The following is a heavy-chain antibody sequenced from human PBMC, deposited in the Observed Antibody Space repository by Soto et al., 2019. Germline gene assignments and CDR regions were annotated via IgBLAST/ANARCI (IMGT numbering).Heavy chain of an antibody. D-gene: IGHD5-12*01. CDR3: DSYEMATTRAGAFDS. J-gene: IGHJ4*02. CDR2: IIPIFGTA. V-gene: IGHV1-69*01. Sequence: QVQLVQSGAEVKKPGSSVKVSCKASGGTFSSYAISWVRQAPGQGLEWMGGIIPIFGTANYAQKFQGRVTLTADESTSTAYMVLSSVTSEDRAVYYGDSYEMATTRAGAFDSWGQGHLLNVSS. CDR1: GGTFSSYA.